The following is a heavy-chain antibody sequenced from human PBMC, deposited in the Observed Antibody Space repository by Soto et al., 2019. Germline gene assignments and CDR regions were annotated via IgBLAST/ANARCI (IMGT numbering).Heavy chain of an antibody. J-gene: IGHJ4*02. V-gene: IGHV1-46*01. CDR1: GYTFTNYY. Sequence: ASVKVSCKASGYTFTNYYVQWLRQAPGQGLEWMGVIHPDGGHTTYSQKFQDRVTMTRDTFTSTIYMELSSLRSEDTAVYYCARGDNDYWGQGTLVTVSS. CDR3: ARGDNDY. CDR2: IHPDGGHT.